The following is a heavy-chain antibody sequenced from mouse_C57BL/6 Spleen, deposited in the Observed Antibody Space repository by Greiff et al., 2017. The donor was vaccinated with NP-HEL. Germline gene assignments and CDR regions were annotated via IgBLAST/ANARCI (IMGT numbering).Heavy chain of an antibody. Sequence: QVQLQQPGAELVRPGSSVKLSCKASGYTFTSYWMHWVKQRPIQGLEWIGNIDPSDSETHYNQKFKDKATLTVDKSSSTAYMQLSSLTSEDSAVYYWARSEYYSWYFDVWGTGTTVTVSS. D-gene: IGHD1-1*01. CDR3: ARSEYYSWYFDV. V-gene: IGHV1-52*01. CDR1: GYTFTSYW. CDR2: IDPSDSET. J-gene: IGHJ1*03.